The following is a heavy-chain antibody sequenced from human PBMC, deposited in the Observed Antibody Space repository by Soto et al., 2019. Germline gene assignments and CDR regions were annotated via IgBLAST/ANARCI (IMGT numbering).Heavy chain of an antibody. CDR1: GDSVSSNSAA. D-gene: IGHD6-13*01. J-gene: IGHJ5*02. CDR3: ARDGAAGLERRGWSRWFDP. V-gene: IGHV6-1*01. Sequence: SPTLSLTCAISGDSVSSNSAAWNWIRQSPSRGLEWLGRTYYRSKWYNDYAVSVKSRITINPDTSKNQFSLQLNSVTPEDTAVYYCARDGAAGLERRGWSRWFDPWGQGTLVTVSS. CDR2: TYYRSKWYN.